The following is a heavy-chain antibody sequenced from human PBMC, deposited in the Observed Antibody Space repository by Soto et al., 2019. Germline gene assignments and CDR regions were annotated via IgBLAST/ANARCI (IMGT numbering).Heavy chain of an antibody. CDR2: ISGGGDST. J-gene: IGHJ4*02. V-gene: IGHV3-23*01. CDR3: AKLVKSDSDY. Sequence: PWGSLRVSCASSVFTFSSYAMSWVRQAPGKGLEWVSGISGGGDSTYYVDSVKGRFTISRDNSKNTLYLQMNSLRAEETAVYYCAKLVKSDSDYWGQGALVTVSS. D-gene: IGHD3-10*01. CDR1: VFTFSSYA.